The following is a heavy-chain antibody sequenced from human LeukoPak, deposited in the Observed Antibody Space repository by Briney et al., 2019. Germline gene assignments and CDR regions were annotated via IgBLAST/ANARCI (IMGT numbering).Heavy chain of an antibody. V-gene: IGHV1-69*06. CDR1: GGTFSSYA. J-gene: IGHJ4*02. Sequence: SVKVSCKASGGTFSSYAISWVRQAPGQGVEWMGGIIPIFGTANYAQKFQGRVTITADKSTSTAYMELSSLRSEDTAVYYCARGSSLRSSGAFDYWGQGTLVTVSS. D-gene: IGHD3-22*01. CDR3: ARGSSLRSSGAFDY. CDR2: IIPIFGTA.